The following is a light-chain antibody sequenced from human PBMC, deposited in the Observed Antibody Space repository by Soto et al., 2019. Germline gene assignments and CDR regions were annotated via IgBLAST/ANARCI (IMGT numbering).Light chain of an antibody. CDR2: GAS. V-gene: IGKV3-20*01. CDR1: QNVDNNY. CDR3: QQSAHSPRT. J-gene: IGKJ1*01. Sequence: EIVLPQSPDSLSLSPGERATLSCRASQNVDNNYLNWYQQRPGLAPRLLIYGASIRATGIPDRFSGSGSGTDFTLTISRLEPEDFAVYYCQQSAHSPRTFGQGTKVEVK.